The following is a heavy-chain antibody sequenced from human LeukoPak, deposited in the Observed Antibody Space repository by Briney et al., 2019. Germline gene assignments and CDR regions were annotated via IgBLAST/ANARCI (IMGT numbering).Heavy chain of an antibody. J-gene: IGHJ4*02. CDR3: AREYCSRGSCYGNLDH. CDR1: GFIFRSYS. CDR2: ISSAGGVI. D-gene: IGHD2-15*01. V-gene: IGHV3-48*01. Sequence: PGGSLRLSCAASGFIFRSYSINWVRQAPGKGLEWVSFISSAGGVIYYADSVKGRFTISRDNAKNSLYLQMNSLRVEDTAVYYCAREYCSRGSCYGNLDHWGQGTPVTVSS.